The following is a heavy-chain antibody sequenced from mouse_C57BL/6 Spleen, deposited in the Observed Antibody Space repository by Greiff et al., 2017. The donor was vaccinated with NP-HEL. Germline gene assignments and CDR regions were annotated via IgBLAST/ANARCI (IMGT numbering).Heavy chain of an antibody. J-gene: IGHJ2*01. CDR1: GYTFTSYG. D-gene: IGHD1-1*01. V-gene: IGHV1-81*01. CDR2: IYPRSGNT. Sequence: VQLQQSGAELARPGASVKLSCKASGYTFTSYGISWVKQRTGQGLEWIGEIYPRSGNTYYNEQFKGKATLTADKSSSTAYMELRSLTSEDSAVYFFAPYGSSYRDYFDYWGQGTTLTVSS. CDR3: APYGSSYRDYFDY.